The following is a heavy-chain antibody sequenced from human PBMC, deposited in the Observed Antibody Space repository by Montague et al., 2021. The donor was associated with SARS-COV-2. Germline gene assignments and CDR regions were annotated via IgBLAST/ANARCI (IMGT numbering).Heavy chain of an antibody. CDR3: AKDKRTQLLYYYYGMDV. J-gene: IGHJ6*02. V-gene: IGHV3-23*01. D-gene: IGHD6-19*01. CDR1: GFTFSSYA. Sequence: FLRLSCAASGFTFSSYAMSWVRQAPGKGLEWVSAISGSGGSTYYADSVKGRFTISRDNSKNTLYLQMNSLRAEDTAVYYCAKDKRTQLLYYYYGMDVWGQGTTVTVSS. CDR2: ISGSGGST.